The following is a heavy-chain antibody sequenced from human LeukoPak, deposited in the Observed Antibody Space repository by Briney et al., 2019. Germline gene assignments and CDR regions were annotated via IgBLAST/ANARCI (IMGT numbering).Heavy chain of an antibody. CDR2: ISSSGGGT. D-gene: IGHD1-14*01. CDR3: AKNSGRKSFDY. J-gene: IGHJ4*02. CDR1: GFTFSSYA. V-gene: IGHV3-23*01. Sequence: GGSLRLSCAASGFTFSSYAMSWVRQAPGKGLEWVSAISSSGGGTYYADSVKGRFTISRDNSKNTLYLQMDSLRAEDTAVYYCAKNSGRKSFDYWGQGTLVTVSP.